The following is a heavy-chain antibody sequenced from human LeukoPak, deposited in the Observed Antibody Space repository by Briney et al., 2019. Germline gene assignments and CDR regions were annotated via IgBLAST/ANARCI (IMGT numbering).Heavy chain of an antibody. D-gene: IGHD4-11*01. CDR2: MNPNSGNT. Sequence: GASVKVSCKASGYTFTSYDINWVRQATGQGLEWMGWMNPNSGNTGYAQKFQGRVTMTRNTSISTAYMELSSLRSEDTAVYYCARVHPDYPHAFDIWGQGTMVTVSS. J-gene: IGHJ3*02. V-gene: IGHV1-8*01. CDR3: ARVHPDYPHAFDI. CDR1: GYTFTSYD.